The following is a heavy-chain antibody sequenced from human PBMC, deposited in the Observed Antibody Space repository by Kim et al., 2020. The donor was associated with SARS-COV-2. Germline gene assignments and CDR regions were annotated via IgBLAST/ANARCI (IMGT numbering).Heavy chain of an antibody. Sequence: TNPNPSLKGRVTISLDKSKTQFSLKLNALTAADTAVYYCARDLGSISGTTDWGQGTLVTVSS. D-gene: IGHD1-7*01. CDR3: ARDLGSISGTTD. J-gene: IGHJ4*02. V-gene: IGHV4-4*02. CDR2: T.